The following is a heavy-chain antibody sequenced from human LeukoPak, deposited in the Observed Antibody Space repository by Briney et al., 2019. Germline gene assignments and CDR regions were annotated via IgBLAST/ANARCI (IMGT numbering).Heavy chain of an antibody. Sequence: GGSLRLSCAASGFTFSSYGMHWVRQAPGKGLEWVAFIRYDGSNKYYADSVKGRFTISRDNSKNTLYLQMNSLRAEDTAVYYCAKVYVWFGEFPEGFDPWGQGTLVTVSS. V-gene: IGHV3-30*02. J-gene: IGHJ5*02. CDR1: GFTFSSYG. CDR2: IRYDGSNK. CDR3: AKVYVWFGEFPEGFDP. D-gene: IGHD3-10*01.